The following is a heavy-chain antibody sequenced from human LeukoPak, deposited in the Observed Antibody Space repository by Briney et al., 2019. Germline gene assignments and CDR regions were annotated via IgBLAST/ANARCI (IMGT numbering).Heavy chain of an antibody. V-gene: IGHV3-13*01. CDR1: GFTFSGYD. D-gene: IGHD5-12*01. J-gene: IGHJ3*02. CDR3: ARGALVATSDGAFDI. Sequence: PGGSLRLSCAASGFTFSGYDMHWVRQATGKGLEWVSAIGSAGDTYYPGSVKGRFTISRENAKNSLYLQMNSLRAGDTAVYYCARGALVATSDGAFDIWGQGTMVTVSS. CDR2: IGSAGDT.